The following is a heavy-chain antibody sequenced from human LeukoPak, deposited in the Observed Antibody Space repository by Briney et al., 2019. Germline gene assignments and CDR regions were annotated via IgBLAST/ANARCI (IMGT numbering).Heavy chain of an antibody. Sequence: SETLSLTCTVSGYSISSGYYWGWIRQPPGKGLEWIGSIYYSGSIYYNPSLKSRVTISVDTPKNQFSLKLSSVTAADTAVYYCARDPDYTYWGQGTLVTVSS. V-gene: IGHV4-38-2*02. CDR1: GYSISSGYY. J-gene: IGHJ4*02. CDR3: ARDPDYTY. D-gene: IGHD4-11*01. CDR2: IYYSGSI.